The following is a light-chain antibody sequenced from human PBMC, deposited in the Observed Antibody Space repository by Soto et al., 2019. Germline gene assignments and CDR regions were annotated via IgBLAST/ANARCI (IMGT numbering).Light chain of an antibody. V-gene: IGLV1-44*01. CDR2: ANN. Sequence: QSVLTQPPSVSGTPGQRVTISCSGRSSNIGSNTVNWYQHLPGTAPKLLIYANNQRPSGVPDRFSGSKSGTSASLAISGLQSEDEADYYCAPWDDSLNGPVFGGGTKVTVL. J-gene: IGLJ2*01. CDR3: APWDDSLNGPV. CDR1: SSNIGSNT.